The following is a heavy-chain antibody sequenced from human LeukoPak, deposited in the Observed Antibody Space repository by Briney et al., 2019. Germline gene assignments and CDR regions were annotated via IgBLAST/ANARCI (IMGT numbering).Heavy chain of an antibody. Sequence: PGGSLRLSCAASGFTFSSYGMHWVRQAPGKGLEWVAVISYDGSNKYYADSVKGRFTISRDNSKNTLYLQMNSLRAEDTAVYYCAEQEDVDTYYDFWSGYYTYYYYYMDVWGKGTTVTVSS. CDR2: ISYDGSNK. J-gene: IGHJ6*03. D-gene: IGHD3-3*01. CDR1: GFTFSSYG. V-gene: IGHV3-30*18. CDR3: AEQEDVDTYYDFWSGYYTYYYYYMDV.